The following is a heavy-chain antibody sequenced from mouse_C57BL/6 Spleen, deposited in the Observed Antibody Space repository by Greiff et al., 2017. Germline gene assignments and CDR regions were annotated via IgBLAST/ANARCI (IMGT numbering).Heavy chain of an antibody. CDR3: ARLKDY. J-gene: IGHJ2*01. Sequence: VQLQESGPELVKPGASVKISCKASGYAFSSSWMNWVKQRPGTGLEWIGRIYPGDGDTNYNGKFKGKATLTADKSSSTAYMQLSSLTSEDSAVYFCARLKDYWGQGTTLTVSS. CDR1: GYAFSSSW. D-gene: IGHD1-3*01. V-gene: IGHV1-82*01. CDR2: IYPGDGDT.